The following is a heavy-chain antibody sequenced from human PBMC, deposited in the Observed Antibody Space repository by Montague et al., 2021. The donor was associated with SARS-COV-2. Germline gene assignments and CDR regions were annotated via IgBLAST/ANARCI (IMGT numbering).Heavy chain of an antibody. J-gene: IGHJ3*02. V-gene: IGHV2-70*04. D-gene: IGHD3-9*01. CDR3: ARGYYDILTNYYDAFDI. CDR2: IDWDDDK. Sequence: PALVNPTQTLTLTCTLSGFSLSTSGMRASWIRQPPGKALEWLARIDWDDDKFYSTSLKTRLTISKDTSKNQVVLTMTNMDPVDTATYYCARGYYDILTNYYDAFDIWGQGTMVTVSS. CDR1: GFSLSTSGMR.